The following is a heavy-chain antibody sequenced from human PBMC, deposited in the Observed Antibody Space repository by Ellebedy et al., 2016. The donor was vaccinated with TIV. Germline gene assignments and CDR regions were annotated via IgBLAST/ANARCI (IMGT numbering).Heavy chain of an antibody. CDR2: MHYSGST. D-gene: IGHD3-22*01. V-gene: IGHV4-39*07. J-gene: IGHJ5*02. Sequence: SETLSLTXSVSGGSINSDNSYWVWIRQSPGKGLEWIASMHYSGSTYYNPSLKSRVTMSVDTSRNQFSLSLTSVTAADTAVYYCARGQTSFYYRAPPNNWFDPWGQGTLVTVSS. CDR3: ARGQTSFYYRAPPNNWFDP. CDR1: GGSINSDNSY.